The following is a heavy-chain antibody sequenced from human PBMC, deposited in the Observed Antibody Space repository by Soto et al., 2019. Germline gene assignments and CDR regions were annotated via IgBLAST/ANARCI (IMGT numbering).Heavy chain of an antibody. J-gene: IGHJ4*02. Sequence: PGGSLRLSCAASGFTFSSYEMNWVRQAPGKGLEWVSYISSSGSTIYYADSVKGRFTISRDNSKNTLYLQLNSLRAEDTAVYYCARDQGGQSGNFIFDNWGQGTLVTVS. D-gene: IGHD1-26*01. CDR2: ISSSGSTI. V-gene: IGHV3-48*03. CDR1: GFTFSSYE. CDR3: ARDQGGQSGNFIFDN.